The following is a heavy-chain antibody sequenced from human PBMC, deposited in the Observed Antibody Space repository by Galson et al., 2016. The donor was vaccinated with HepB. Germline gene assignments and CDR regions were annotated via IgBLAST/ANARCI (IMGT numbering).Heavy chain of an antibody. V-gene: IGHV3-33*07. CDR2: IWYDGSRT. CDR3: ARGNYDSPGYFFDNWFDP. J-gene: IGHJ5*02. Sequence: SLRLSCAVSGFTFSNYGMYWVRQAPGKGLEWVANIWYDGSRTYYADSVXGRFTIFRDNSKSTVFLQMNSLTGEDTGVYYCARGNYDSPGYFFDNWFDPWGQGTLVTVSS. D-gene: IGHD3-22*01. CDR1: GFTFSNYG.